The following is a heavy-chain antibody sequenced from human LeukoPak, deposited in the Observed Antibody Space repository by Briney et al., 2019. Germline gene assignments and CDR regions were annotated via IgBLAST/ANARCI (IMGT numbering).Heavy chain of an antibody. J-gene: IGHJ4*02. CDR1: GFSFSGYA. V-gene: IGHV3-30*04. Sequence: RRSLRLSCAASGFSFSGYAMHWVRRTPGKGLEWVAVISHDEKNKFYAESVKGRFTISRDNSKNTLFLEMNSLRPEDTAFYYCATTSRGVIITRLDYWGQGTLVTVSS. CDR3: ATTSRGVIITRLDY. CDR2: ISHDEKNK. D-gene: IGHD3-10*01.